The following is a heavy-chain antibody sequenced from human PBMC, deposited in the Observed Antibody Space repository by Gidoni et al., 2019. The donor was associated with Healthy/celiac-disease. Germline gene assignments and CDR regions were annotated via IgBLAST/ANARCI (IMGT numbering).Heavy chain of an antibody. CDR2: IIPILGTA. V-gene: IGHV1-69*06. J-gene: IGHJ6*02. D-gene: IGHD7-27*01. Sequence: QVQLVQSGAEVKKPGSSVKVSCKASGGTFSSYAISWVRQAPGQGLEWMGEIIPILGTANYAQKFQGIVTITADKSTSTAYMELSSLRSEDTAVYYCACTLGIYYYYGMDVWGQGTTVTVSS. CDR1: GGTFSSYA. CDR3: ACTLGIYYYYGMDV.